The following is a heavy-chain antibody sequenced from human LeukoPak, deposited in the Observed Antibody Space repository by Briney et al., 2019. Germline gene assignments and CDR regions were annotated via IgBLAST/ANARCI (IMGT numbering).Heavy chain of an antibody. CDR3: ARQTMSPGVYFDY. J-gene: IGHJ4*02. V-gene: IGHV1-69*13. D-gene: IGHD3-10*02. CDR2: IIPIFGTA. Sequence: SVKVSCTASGYTFTSYAMNWVRQAPGQGLEWMGGIIPIFGTANYAQKFQGRVTITADESTSTAYMELSSLRSEDTAVYYCARQTMSPGVYFDYWGQGTLVTVSS. CDR1: GYTFTSYA.